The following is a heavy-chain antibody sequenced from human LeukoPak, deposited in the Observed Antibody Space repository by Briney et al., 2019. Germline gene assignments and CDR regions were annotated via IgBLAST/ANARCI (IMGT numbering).Heavy chain of an antibody. CDR1: GGSISSGGYS. D-gene: IGHD3-22*01. J-gene: IGHJ4*02. CDR2: IYHSGST. CDR3: ASYYYDSSGYYAFDY. V-gene: IGHV4-30-2*01. Sequence: SQTLSLTCAVSGGSISSGGYSWSWIRQPPGKGLERIGYIYHSGSTYYNPSLKSRVTISVDRSKNQFSLKLSSVTAADTAVYYCASYYYDSSGYYAFDYWGQGTLVTVSS.